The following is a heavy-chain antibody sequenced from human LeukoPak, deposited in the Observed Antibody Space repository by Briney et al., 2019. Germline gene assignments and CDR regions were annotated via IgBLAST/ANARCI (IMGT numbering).Heavy chain of an antibody. Sequence: PSETLSLTCTVSGDSISSHKWWWCWVRQPPGKGLEWIGEIYHSGSTSYNPSLKSRVTISVDTSKNQFSLKLSSVTAADTAVYYCARLRRVGAPRYYFDYWGQGTLVTVSS. CDR3: ARLRRVGAPRYYFDY. CDR2: IYHSGST. V-gene: IGHV4-4*02. CDR1: GDSISSHKWW. D-gene: IGHD1-26*01. J-gene: IGHJ4*02.